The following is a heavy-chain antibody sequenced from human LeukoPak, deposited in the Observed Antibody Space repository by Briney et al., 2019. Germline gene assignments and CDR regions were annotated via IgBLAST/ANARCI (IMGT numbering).Heavy chain of an antibody. J-gene: IGHJ4*02. CDR1: GGSISSSSYY. Sequence: RTSETLSLTCTVSGGSISSSSYYWGWIRQPPGKGLEWIGSIYYSGSTYYNPSLKSRVTISVDTSKNQFSLKLSSVTAADTAVYYCARVGHYYDSSGPKASLFDYWGQGTLVTVSS. V-gene: IGHV4-39*01. D-gene: IGHD3-22*01. CDR2: IYYSGST. CDR3: ARVGHYYDSSGPKASLFDY.